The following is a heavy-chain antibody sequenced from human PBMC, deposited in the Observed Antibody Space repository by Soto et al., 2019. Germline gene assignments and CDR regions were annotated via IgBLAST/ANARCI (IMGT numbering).Heavy chain of an antibody. Sequence: PGGSLRLSCAPSGFTFSDYYMIWIRQAPGKGLEWVSYISSSSGDIYYADSVRGRFTISRDNARSSLSLQMNSLRIEDTAVYYCARVGQDYYYGMDFWGQGTTVTVSS. V-gene: IGHV3-11*01. CDR1: GFTFSDYY. CDR3: ARVGQDYYYGMDF. CDR2: ISSSSGDI. J-gene: IGHJ6*02.